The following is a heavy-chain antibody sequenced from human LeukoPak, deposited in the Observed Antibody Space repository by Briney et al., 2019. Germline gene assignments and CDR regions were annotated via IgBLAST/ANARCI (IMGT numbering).Heavy chain of an antibody. CDR1: GYTFTSYG. CDR3: ARGGDSSGPEGRFLYYYYYMDV. Sequence: ASVKVSCKASGYTFTSYGISWVRQAPGQGLEWMGWISAYNGNTNYAQKFQGRVTITADKSTSTAYMELSSLRSEDTAVYYCARGGDSSGPEGRFLYYYYYMDVWGKGTTVTVSS. V-gene: IGHV1-18*01. D-gene: IGHD6-19*01. CDR2: ISAYNGNT. J-gene: IGHJ6*03.